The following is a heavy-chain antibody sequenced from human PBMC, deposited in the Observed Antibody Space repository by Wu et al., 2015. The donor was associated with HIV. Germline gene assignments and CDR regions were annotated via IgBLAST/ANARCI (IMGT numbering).Heavy chain of an antibody. D-gene: IGHD3-9*01. CDR2: INPSSGVT. Sequence: QVQLVQSGAEVKKPGASVKVSCKASGYTFISYGISWVRQAPGQGLEWMARINPSSGVTDFAQKFQDRVTVTRDISTTTIYMELHRLRSDDTAVYYCARDGIISTGLFDWGQGTLVTVSS. CDR1: GYTFISYG. J-gene: IGHJ1*01. V-gene: IGHV1-8*02. CDR3: ARDGIISTGLFD.